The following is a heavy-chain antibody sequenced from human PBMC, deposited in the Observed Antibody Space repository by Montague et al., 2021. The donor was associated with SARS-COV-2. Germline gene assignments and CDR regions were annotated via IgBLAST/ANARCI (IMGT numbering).Heavy chain of an antibody. J-gene: IGHJ3*01. CDR3: ARRAEFYCAEAFDV. CDR1: GFSLNTDGVG. CDR2: IYWDGDQ. Sequence: PALVKPTQTLTLTCVFSGFSLNTDGVGVAWIRRPPGKALEWLALIYWDGDQRYTPSLKTRLTITKDTSKNRVVLTMTNLDPVDTATYYCARRAEFYCAEAFDVWGQGTMLTVSS. D-gene: IGHD2-8*02. V-gene: IGHV2-5*02.